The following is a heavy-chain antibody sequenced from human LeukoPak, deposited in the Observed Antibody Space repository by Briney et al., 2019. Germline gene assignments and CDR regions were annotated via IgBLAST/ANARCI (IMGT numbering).Heavy chain of an antibody. Sequence: PSETLSLTCTVSGGSISSSSYYWGWIRQPPGKGLEWIGSIYYSGSTYYNPSLKSRVTISVDTSKNQFSLKLSSVTAADTAVYYCARGHDFWSGYYSGAFDIWGQGTMVTVSS. V-gene: IGHV4-39*07. CDR1: GGSISSSSYY. J-gene: IGHJ3*02. CDR3: ARGHDFWSGYYSGAFDI. CDR2: IYYSGST. D-gene: IGHD3-3*01.